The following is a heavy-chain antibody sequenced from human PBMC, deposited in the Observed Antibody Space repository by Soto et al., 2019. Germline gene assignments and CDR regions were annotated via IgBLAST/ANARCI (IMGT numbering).Heavy chain of an antibody. D-gene: IGHD1-26*01. Sequence: GGSLRLSCAASGFTFSSYSMNWVRQAPGKGLEWVSSISSSSSYIYYADSVKGRFTISRDNAKNSLYLQMNSLRAEDTAVYYCAREAEGGSYRLPDYWGQGTLVTVSS. J-gene: IGHJ4*02. CDR2: ISSSSSYI. V-gene: IGHV3-21*01. CDR3: AREAEGGSYRLPDY. CDR1: GFTFSSYS.